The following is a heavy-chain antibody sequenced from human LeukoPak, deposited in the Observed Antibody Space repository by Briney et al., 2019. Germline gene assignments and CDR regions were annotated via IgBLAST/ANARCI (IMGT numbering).Heavy chain of an antibody. D-gene: IGHD5-24*01. V-gene: IGHV4-39*01. J-gene: IGHJ4*02. Sequence: SETLSLTCTVSGGSISSSSYYWGWIRQPPGKGLEWIGSIYYSGSTYYNPSLKSRVTISVDTSKNQFSLKLSSVAAADTAVYYCARALSRGGMATINFDYWGQGTLVTVSS. CDR3: ARALSRGGMATINFDY. CDR2: IYYSGST. CDR1: GGSISSSSYY.